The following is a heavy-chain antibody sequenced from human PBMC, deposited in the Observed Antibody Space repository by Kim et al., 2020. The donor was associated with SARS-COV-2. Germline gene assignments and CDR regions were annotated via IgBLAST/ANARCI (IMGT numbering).Heavy chain of an antibody. V-gene: IGHV1-18*01. Sequence: ASVKVSCKASGYTFTSYGISWVRQAPGQGLEWMGWISAYNGNTNYAQKLQGRVTMTTDTSTSTAYMELRSLRSDDTAVYYCAGMNSGGYYTYGMDVWGQGTTVTVSS. J-gene: IGHJ6*02. CDR1: GYTFTSYG. CDR2: ISAYNGNT. D-gene: IGHD3-3*01. CDR3: AGMNSGGYYTYGMDV.